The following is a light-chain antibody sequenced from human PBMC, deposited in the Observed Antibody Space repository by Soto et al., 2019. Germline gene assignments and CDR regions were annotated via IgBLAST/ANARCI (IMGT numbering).Light chain of an antibody. V-gene: IGKV1-39*01. CDR2: EAS. CDR1: QTISSF. J-gene: IGKJ5*01. Sequence: DIQMTQSPSTLSASVGDRVTITCRASQTISSFLAWYQHKVGEAPKLLIAEASSLESGVPSRFSGSGSGTDFTLTISSLQPEDFATYYCQQSYSTPITFGQGTRLEI. CDR3: QQSYSTPIT.